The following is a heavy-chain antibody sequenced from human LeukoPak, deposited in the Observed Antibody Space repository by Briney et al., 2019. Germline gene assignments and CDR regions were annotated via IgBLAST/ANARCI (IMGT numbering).Heavy chain of an antibody. V-gene: IGHV4-34*01. CDR2: TNHEGST. CDR3: ARGRGYNAFDI. D-gene: IGHD5-18*01. Sequence: SETLSLTSAVYRGSFRGYYWSWIRQPPGRELEWIGETNHEGSTNYNPSLKSRVTISVDTSKNQFSLRLSSVTAADTAVYSCARGRGYNAFDIWGQGTMVTVSS. J-gene: IGHJ3*02. CDR1: RGSFRGYY.